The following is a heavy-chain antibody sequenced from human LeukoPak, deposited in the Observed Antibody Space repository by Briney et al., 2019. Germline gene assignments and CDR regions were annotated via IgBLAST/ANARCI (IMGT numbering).Heavy chain of an antibody. CDR3: ARPYYYDSSGYYPLDY. V-gene: IGHV1-8*01. CDR2: MNPNSGNT. CDR1: GYTFTSYD. Sequence: ASVKVSCKASGYTFTSYDINWVRQATGQGLEWMGWMNPNSGNTGYAQKFQGRVTMTRNTSISTAYMELNSLRSEDTAVYYCARPYYYDSSGYYPLDYWGQATLVTVSS. J-gene: IGHJ4*02. D-gene: IGHD3-22*01.